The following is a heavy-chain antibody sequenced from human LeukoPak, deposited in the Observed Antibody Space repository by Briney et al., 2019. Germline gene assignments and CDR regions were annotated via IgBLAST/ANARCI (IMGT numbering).Heavy chain of an antibody. D-gene: IGHD1-26*01. CDR1: DGSISSGGYY. J-gene: IGHJ4*02. CDR3: ARVMYRKVYYFDY. V-gene: IGHV4-31*03. CDR2: IYYSGST. Sequence: SQTLSLTCTVSDGSISSGGYYWSWIRQHPGKGLEWIGYIYYSGSTYYNPSLKSRVTISVDTSKNQFSLKLSSVTAADTAVYYCARVMYRKVYYFDYWGQGTLVTVSS.